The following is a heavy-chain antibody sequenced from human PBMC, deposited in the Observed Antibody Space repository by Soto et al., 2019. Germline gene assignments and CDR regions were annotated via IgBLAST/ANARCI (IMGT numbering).Heavy chain of an antibody. CDR2: IIPIFGTT. D-gene: IGHD3-10*01. V-gene: IGHV1-69*01. Sequence: QVQLVQSGTEVQKTGSSVKVSCKASVGTFSSYAISLVRQATGQGLEWMGGIIPIFGTTNYAQRFQGRVSITADESTSTTYMELSSLRAEDTAVYYCAGSYKYGSGTFDAFDIWGQGTLVTVSS. CDR1: VGTFSSYA. J-gene: IGHJ3*02. CDR3: AGSYKYGSGTFDAFDI.